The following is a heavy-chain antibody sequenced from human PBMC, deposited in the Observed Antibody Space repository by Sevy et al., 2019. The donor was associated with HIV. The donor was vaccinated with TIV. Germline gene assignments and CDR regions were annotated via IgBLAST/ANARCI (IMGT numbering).Heavy chain of an antibody. CDR2: IFKSGDVT. CDR3: AGARYDSSGSFDAFDI. Sequence: GSLRLSCVASGFTLRTYAMNWVRQAPGKGLKWVSTIFKSGDVTYYAGSVKGRFTIARDNSKNTVYLHMNSLRAEDTALYFCAGARYDSSGSFDAFDIWGQGTMVTVSS. J-gene: IGHJ3*02. CDR1: GFTLRTYA. V-gene: IGHV3-23*01. D-gene: IGHD3-22*01.